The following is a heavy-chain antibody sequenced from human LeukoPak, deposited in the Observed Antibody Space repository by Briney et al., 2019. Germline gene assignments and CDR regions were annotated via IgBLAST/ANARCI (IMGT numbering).Heavy chain of an antibody. CDR1: GGSISSYY. J-gene: IGHJ3*02. CDR3: ARETVVVPAARSIDI. CDR2: IYYSGST. V-gene: IGHV4-59*01. Sequence: SETLSLTCTVSGGSISSYYWSWIRQPPGKGLEWIGYIYYSGSTNYNPSLKSRVTISVDTSKNQFSLKLSSVAAADTAVYYCARETVVVPAARSIDIWGQGTMVTVSS. D-gene: IGHD2-2*01.